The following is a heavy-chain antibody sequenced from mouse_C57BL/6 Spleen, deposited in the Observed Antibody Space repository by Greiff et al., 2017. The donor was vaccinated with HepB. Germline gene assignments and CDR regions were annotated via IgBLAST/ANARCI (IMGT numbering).Heavy chain of an antibody. CDR2: INYDGSST. CDR3: ARDYGSSWYFDV. Sequence: EVNLVESEGGLVQPGSSMKLSCTASGFTFSDYYMAWVRQVPEKGLEWVANINYDGSSTYYLDSLKSRFIISRDNAKNILYLQMSSLKSEDTATYYCARDYGSSWYFDVWGTGTTVTVSS. V-gene: IGHV5-16*01. CDR1: GFTFSDYY. D-gene: IGHD1-1*01. J-gene: IGHJ1*03.